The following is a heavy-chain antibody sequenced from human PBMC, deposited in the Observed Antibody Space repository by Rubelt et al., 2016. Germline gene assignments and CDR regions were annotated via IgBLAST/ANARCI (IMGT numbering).Heavy chain of an antibody. CDR3: ARIFPVDGYKSNHFMDV. CDR1: GLSFSSYW. Sequence: EVQLVESGGGLVQPGGSLRLSCVASGLSFSSYWISWVRQAPGKGLEWVASIKHDGSEKYYVDSVKGRFTISGDNAKHSLYLQLSSLRAEDTAVYYCARIFPVDGYKSNHFMDVWGQGTTVTVSS. CDR2: IKHDGSEK. D-gene: IGHD5-24*01. V-gene: IGHV3-7*02. J-gene: IGHJ6*02.